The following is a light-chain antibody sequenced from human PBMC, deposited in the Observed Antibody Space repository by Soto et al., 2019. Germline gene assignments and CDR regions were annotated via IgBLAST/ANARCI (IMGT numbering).Light chain of an antibody. CDR3: QQYDNLPLI. CDR2: DAS. Sequence: DIQMTPSPSSLSASVGDSVPITCRASRTIRKYLNWYQQKPGKAPKLLIYDASSLETGVPSRFSGSGSGTDFTFTISSLQPEDFATYYCQQYDNLPLIFGQGTRLEIK. J-gene: IGKJ5*01. CDR1: RTIRKY. V-gene: IGKV1-33*01.